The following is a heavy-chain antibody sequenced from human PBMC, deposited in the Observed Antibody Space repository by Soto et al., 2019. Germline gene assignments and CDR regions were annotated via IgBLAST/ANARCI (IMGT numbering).Heavy chain of an antibody. Sequence: ESGPTLVNPTQTLTLTCTFSGFSLSTSGVGVAWIRQPPGKALEWLAVIYWNDDKRYSPSLKSSLTVTKDTSKNQVVLTMTNVDPVDTATYYCANYYYVRSGQSNIFDYWGQGILVTVSS. J-gene: IGHJ4*02. V-gene: IGHV2-5*01. CDR3: ANYYYVRSGQSNIFDY. CDR1: GFSLSTSGVG. CDR2: IYWNDDK. D-gene: IGHD3-10*02.